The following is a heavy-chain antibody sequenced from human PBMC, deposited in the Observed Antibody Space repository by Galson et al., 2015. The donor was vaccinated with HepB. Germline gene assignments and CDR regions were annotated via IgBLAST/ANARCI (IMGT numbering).Heavy chain of an antibody. V-gene: IGHV4-59*08. CDR3: GGWYDDAFDI. D-gene: IGHD6-19*01. J-gene: IGHJ3*02. CDR2: IYYSGST. Sequence: SETLSLTCTVSGGSISSYYWSWIRQPPGKGLEWIGYIYYSGSTNYNPSLKSRATISVDTSKNQFSLKLSSVTAADTAVYYCGGWYDDAFDIWGQGTMVTVSS. CDR1: GGSISSYY.